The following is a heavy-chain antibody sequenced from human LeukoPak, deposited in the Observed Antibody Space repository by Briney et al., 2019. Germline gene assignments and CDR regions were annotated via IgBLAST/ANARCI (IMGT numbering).Heavy chain of an antibody. Sequence: SETLSLTCAVYGGSFSGYYWSWIRQPPGKGLEWIGEINHSGSTNYNPSLKSRVTMSVDTSKNQFSLKLSSVTAADTAVYYCASYLGYCSGGSCYYYYGMDVWGQGTTVTVSS. CDR3: ASYLGYCSGGSCYYYYGMDV. V-gene: IGHV4-34*01. CDR2: INHSGST. D-gene: IGHD2-15*01. CDR1: GGSFSGYY. J-gene: IGHJ6*02.